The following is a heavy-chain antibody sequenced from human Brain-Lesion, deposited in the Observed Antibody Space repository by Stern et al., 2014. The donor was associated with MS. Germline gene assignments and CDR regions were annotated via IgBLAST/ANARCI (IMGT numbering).Heavy chain of an antibody. D-gene: IGHD2/OR15-2a*01. CDR2: VSYDGSNK. CDR1: GFTFGSCA. Sequence: VQLEESGGGVVQPGRPLRLSCVASGFTFGSCAMHWVRQAPGKGLEWVAGVSYDGSNKYYADSVKGRFTISRDNSQNTLYMQMSSLRPEDTAVYYCAKDRQYLTYFFDHWGQESLVTVSS. CDR3: AKDRQYLTYFFDH. V-gene: IGHV3-30*18. J-gene: IGHJ5*02.